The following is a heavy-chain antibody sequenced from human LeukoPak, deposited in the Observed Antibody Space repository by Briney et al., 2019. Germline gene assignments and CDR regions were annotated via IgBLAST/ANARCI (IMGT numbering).Heavy chain of an antibody. CDR2: IYPGYSDT. CDR3: ARLLRNIAAAVYYFDY. Sequence: GESLKISCKISGYKLTNNWIGWVRQVPGKGLEWMGLIYPGYSDTRYSPSFQGQVTISADKSISTAYLQWSSLKASDTAMYYCARLLRNIAAAVYYFDYWGQGTLVTVSS. D-gene: IGHD6-13*01. CDR1: GYKLTNNW. J-gene: IGHJ4*02. V-gene: IGHV5-51*01.